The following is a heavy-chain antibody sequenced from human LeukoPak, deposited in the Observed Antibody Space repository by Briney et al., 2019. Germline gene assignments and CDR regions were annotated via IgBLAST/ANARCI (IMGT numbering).Heavy chain of an antibody. Sequence: SETLSLTCTVSGGSISSYYWSWIRQPPGKGLEWIGYIYYSGSTNYNPSLKSRVTISVDTSKNQFSLKLSSVTAADTAVYYCARGVRITMVRGVIIFDYWGQGTLVTVSS. CDR3: ARGVRITMVRGVIIFDY. CDR1: GGSISSYY. J-gene: IGHJ4*02. V-gene: IGHV4-59*01. CDR2: IYYSGST. D-gene: IGHD3-10*01.